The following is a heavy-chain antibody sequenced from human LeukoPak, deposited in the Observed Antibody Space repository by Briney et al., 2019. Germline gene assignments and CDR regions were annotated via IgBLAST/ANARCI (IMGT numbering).Heavy chain of an antibody. CDR1: GFTFSRYS. V-gene: IGHV3-21*01. CDR3: ARDGYSIGYFYDL. Sequence: PGGSLRLSCVGSGFTFSRYSMNWVRQAPGKGPEWVSPIRSDASFIYYADSVKGRFTISRDNAKNSVFLQMNCWRAGDTSVYYCARDGYSIGYFYDLWGQGTLVTVSS. J-gene: IGHJ4*02. D-gene: IGHD3-22*01. CDR2: IRSDASFI.